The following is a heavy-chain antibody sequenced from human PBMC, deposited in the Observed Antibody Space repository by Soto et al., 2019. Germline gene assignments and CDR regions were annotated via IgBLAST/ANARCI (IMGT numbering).Heavy chain of an antibody. V-gene: IGHV3-7*01. J-gene: IGHJ4*02. Sequence: EVQLVESGGGLVQPGGSLRLSCEASGFMFSAYWMSWVRQDPRKGLEWVATISGGASDKFYVDSVKGRSTISRDDAKNSLYLQMNSLRDEDTAVYYCVREDWQRFDHWGQGTMVTVSS. CDR1: GFMFSAYW. CDR2: ISGGASDK. D-gene: IGHD6-25*01. CDR3: VREDWQRFDH.